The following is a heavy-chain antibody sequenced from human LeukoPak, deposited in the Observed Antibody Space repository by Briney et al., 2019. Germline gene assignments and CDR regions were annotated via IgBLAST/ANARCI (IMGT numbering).Heavy chain of an antibody. CDR2: IIPIFGTA. CDR3: ARVAAAAAPYYFDY. CDR1: GGTFSSYA. J-gene: IGHJ4*02. Sequence: SVKVSCKASGGTFSSYAISWVRQAPGQGLEWMGGIIPIFGTANYAQKFQGRVTITADKSTSTAYMELSSLRAEDTAVYYCARVAAAAAPYYFDYWGQGTLVTVSS. D-gene: IGHD6-13*01. V-gene: IGHV1-69*06.